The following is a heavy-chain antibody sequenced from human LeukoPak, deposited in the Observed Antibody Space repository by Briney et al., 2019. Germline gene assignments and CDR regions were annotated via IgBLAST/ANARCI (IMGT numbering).Heavy chain of an antibody. CDR1: GFTFSSYS. Sequence: GRSLRLSCAASGFTFSSYSMNWVRQAPGKGLEWVSYISGSSSTIYYADSVKGRFTISRDNDKNSLDLQMNTLRAEDTAVYYCARGVRNGDYWGQGTLVTVSS. J-gene: IGHJ4*02. CDR3: ARGVRNGDY. D-gene: IGHD4-11*01. V-gene: IGHV3-48*01. CDR2: ISGSSSTI.